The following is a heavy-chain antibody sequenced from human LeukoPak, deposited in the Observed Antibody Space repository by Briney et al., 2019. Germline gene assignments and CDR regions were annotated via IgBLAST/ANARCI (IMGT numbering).Heavy chain of an antibody. J-gene: IGHJ4*02. D-gene: IGHD5-12*01. V-gene: IGHV3-23*01. Sequence: GGSLRLSCAASGFAFSSYAMSWVRQAPGMGLEWVSGIGASGGGTYYADSVRGRFTISRDNSKNTLYLQMSSLRAEDTAVYYCAKGDSYGGYIGHDFWGQGTLVTDSS. CDR1: GFAFSSYA. CDR2: IGASGGGT. CDR3: AKGDSYGGYIGHDF.